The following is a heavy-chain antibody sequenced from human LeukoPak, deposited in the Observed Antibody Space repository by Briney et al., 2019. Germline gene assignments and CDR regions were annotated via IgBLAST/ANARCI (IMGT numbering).Heavy chain of an antibody. J-gene: IGHJ2*01. CDR1: GFTLSSFG. CDR3: AKDADTATVIYWYFDL. D-gene: IGHD5-18*01. Sequence: GGSLRLSCTASGFTLSSFGMHWVRQAPGKGLEWVAVISDDGSNTYYADSVKGRFTISRDNSKNTLYLQLNSLRTEDTAVYYCAKDADTATVIYWYFDLWGRGTLVTVSS. CDR2: ISDDGSNT. V-gene: IGHV3-30*18.